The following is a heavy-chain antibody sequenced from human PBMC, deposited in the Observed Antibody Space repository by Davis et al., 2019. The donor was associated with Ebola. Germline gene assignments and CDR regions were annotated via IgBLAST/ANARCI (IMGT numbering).Heavy chain of an antibody. Sequence: GGSLRLSCAASGFTFSNYAMTWARQAPGKELEWVSAVTSSGGGTYYADSVKGRLTISRDNSKNTLYLQMNSLRVEDTAVYYCAKGGSGWPSDYSYGMGVWGKGTTVTVSS. CDR2: VTSSGGGT. CDR1: GFTFSNYA. J-gene: IGHJ6*04. V-gene: IGHV3-23*01. D-gene: IGHD6-19*01. CDR3: AKGGSGWPSDYSYGMGV.